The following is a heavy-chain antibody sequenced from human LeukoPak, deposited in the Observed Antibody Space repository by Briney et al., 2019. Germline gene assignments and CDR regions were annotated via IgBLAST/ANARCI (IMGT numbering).Heavy chain of an antibody. V-gene: IGHV3-21*01. J-gene: IGHJ4*02. CDR3: ARGHTAVTRHFDF. Sequence: GGSLRLSSEASGFTFTTYSMTWVRQAPGKGLEWVSIISSGSSAIFSADALKGRFTISRDDAKNLLYLDMNSLRAGDTAVYYCARGHTAVTRHFDFWGQGTLVTVSS. CDR2: ISSGSSAI. D-gene: IGHD4-17*01. CDR1: GFTFTTYS.